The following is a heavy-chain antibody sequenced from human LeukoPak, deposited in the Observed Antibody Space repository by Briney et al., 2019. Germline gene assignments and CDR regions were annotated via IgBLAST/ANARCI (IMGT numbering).Heavy chain of an antibody. Sequence: SETLSLTCTVSGGSISSGGYYWSWIRQHPGKGLEWIGYIYYSGSTYYNPSLKSRVTISVDTSKNQFSLKLSSVTAADTAVYYCARDGYLAGLFDYWGQGTLVTVSS. CDR3: ARDGYLAGLFDY. J-gene: IGHJ4*02. D-gene: IGHD6-19*01. CDR2: IYYSGST. CDR1: GGSISSGGYY. V-gene: IGHV4-31*03.